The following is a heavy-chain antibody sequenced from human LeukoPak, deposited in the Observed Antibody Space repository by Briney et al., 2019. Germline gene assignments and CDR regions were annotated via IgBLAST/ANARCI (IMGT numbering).Heavy chain of an antibody. V-gene: IGHV4-39*07. CDR2: IYYSGST. Sequence: SETLSLTCTVSGGSISSSSYYWGWIRQPPGKGLEWIGSIYYSGSTYYNPSLKSRVTISVDTSKNQFSLKLSSVTAADTAVYYCARARDYGDYGRFDNWGQGTLVTVSS. J-gene: IGHJ4*02. CDR1: GGSISSSSYY. CDR3: ARARDYGDYGRFDN. D-gene: IGHD4-17*01.